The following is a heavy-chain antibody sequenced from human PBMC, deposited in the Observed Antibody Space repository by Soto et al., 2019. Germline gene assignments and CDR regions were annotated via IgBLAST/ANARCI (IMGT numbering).Heavy chain of an antibody. CDR2: IIPIFGTA. D-gene: IGHD3-22*01. J-gene: IGHJ3*02. Sequence: SVKVSCKASGGTFSSYAISWVRQAPGQGLERMGGIIPIFGTANYAQKFQGRVTITADKSTSTAYMELSSLRSEDTAVYYCARAPHYYDSSGYYPDAFDIWGQGTMVTVSS. V-gene: IGHV1-69*06. CDR3: ARAPHYYDSSGYYPDAFDI. CDR1: GGTFSSYA.